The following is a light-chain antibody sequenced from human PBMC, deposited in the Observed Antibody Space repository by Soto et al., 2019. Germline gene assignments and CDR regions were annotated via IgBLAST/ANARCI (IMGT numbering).Light chain of an antibody. CDR3: APWVDSVEAV. CDR2: RND. V-gene: IGLV1-47*01. CDR1: SSKIGGGY. Sequence: QSVLTQPPSASGTPGQRVTISCSGSSSKIGGGYIFWYQQFPGTAPKLLIYRNDQRPSGVPDKFSGSKSGASCSLAISGLGSEDEADYYCAPWVDSVEAVFGGGDEVTVL. J-gene: IGLJ2*01.